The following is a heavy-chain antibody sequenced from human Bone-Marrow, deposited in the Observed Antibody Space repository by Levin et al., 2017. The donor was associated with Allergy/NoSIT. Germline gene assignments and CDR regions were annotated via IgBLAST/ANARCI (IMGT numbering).Heavy chain of an antibody. Sequence: PSETLSLTCTVSGGSISSYYWSWIRQPPGKGLEWIGYIYYSGSTNYNPSLKSRVTISVDTSKNQFSLKLSSVTAADTAVYYCARDSEYYYDSSGYPPYHYDYGMDVWGQGTTVTVSS. CDR3: ARDSEYYYDSSGYPPYHYDYGMDV. CDR2: IYYSGST. J-gene: IGHJ6*02. D-gene: IGHD3-22*01. CDR1: GGSISSYY. V-gene: IGHV4-59*01.